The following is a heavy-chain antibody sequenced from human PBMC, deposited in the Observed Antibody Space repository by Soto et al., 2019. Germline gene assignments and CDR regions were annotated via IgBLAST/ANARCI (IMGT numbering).Heavy chain of an antibody. Sequence: PGGSLRLSCAASGFTFSSYEMNWVRQAPGKGLEWVSYISSSGSTIYYADSVKGRFTISRDNAKNSLYLQMNSLRAEDTAVYYCARDSSTERKTGTTLKPLDYWGQGTLVTVSS. V-gene: IGHV3-48*03. CDR3: ARDSSTERKTGTTLKPLDY. J-gene: IGHJ4*02. CDR1: GFTFSSYE. CDR2: ISSSGSTI. D-gene: IGHD1-7*01.